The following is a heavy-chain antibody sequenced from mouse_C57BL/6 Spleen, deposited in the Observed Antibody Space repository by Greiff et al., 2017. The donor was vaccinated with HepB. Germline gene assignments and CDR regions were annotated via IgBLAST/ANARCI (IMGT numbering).Heavy chain of an antibody. CDR3: ARTYYDYFYYAMDY. CDR2: ISSGSSTI. D-gene: IGHD2-4*01. Sequence: EVKLVESGGGLVKPGGSLKLSCAASGFTFSDYGMHWVRQAPEKGLEWVAYISSGSSTIYYADTVKGRFTISRDNAKNTLFLQMTSLMSEDTAMYYCARTYYDYFYYAMDYWGQGTSVTVSS. J-gene: IGHJ4*01. V-gene: IGHV5-17*01. CDR1: GFTFSDYG.